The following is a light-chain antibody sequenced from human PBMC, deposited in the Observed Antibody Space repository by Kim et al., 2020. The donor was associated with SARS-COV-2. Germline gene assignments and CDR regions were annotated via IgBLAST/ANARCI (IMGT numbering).Light chain of an antibody. CDR2: AAS. CDR1: QGVGTW. J-gene: IGKJ2*01. Sequence: SASVGDSVTISCRANQGVGTWLAWYQQRPGKAPKLLIYAASNLQSGVPSRFSGSGSGTNFTLTISSLRPEDFATYYCQQANNFPYTFGRGTKLEI. CDR3: QQANNFPYT. V-gene: IGKV1-12*02.